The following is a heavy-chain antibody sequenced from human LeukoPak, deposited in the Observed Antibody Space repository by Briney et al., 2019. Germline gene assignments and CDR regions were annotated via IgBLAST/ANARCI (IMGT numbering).Heavy chain of an antibody. D-gene: IGHD2-2*02. Sequence: PGGSLRLSCAASGFTFSSYAMSWVRQAPGKGLEWVSAISGSGGSTYYADSVKGRFTISRDNSKNTLYLQMNSLRAEDTAVYYCAKLVVVVPAAIGGAFDIWGQGTMVTVSS. CDR1: GFTFSSYA. CDR3: AKLVVVVPAAIGGAFDI. CDR2: ISGSGGST. V-gene: IGHV3-23*01. J-gene: IGHJ3*02.